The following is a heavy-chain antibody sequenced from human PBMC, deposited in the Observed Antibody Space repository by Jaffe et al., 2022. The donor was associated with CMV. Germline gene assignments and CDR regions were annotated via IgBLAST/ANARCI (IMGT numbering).Heavy chain of an antibody. CDR1: EFALRSYM. Sequence: EEQLLESGGGLVQPGGSLRLSCAASEFALRSYMMNWVRQAPGRGLEWVSGISGSGGSTYYADSVKGRFTISRDDSQNKLFLQINSLRAEDTAVYYCAKGWGANWGQGTLVTVSS. V-gene: IGHV3-23*01. CDR3: AKGWGAN. J-gene: IGHJ4*02. D-gene: IGHD3-16*01. CDR2: ISGSGGST.